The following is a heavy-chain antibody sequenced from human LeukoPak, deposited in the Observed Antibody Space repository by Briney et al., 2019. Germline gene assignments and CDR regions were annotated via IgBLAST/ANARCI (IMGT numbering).Heavy chain of an antibody. CDR1: GFTFSSSV. Sequence: PGGSLRLSCAASGFTFSSSVLSWVRQAPGKGLEWVSTISGFSGNTYYADSVKGRFTISRDNAKNSLYLQMNSLRDEDTAVYYCARGYSYGYSLDYWGQGTLVTVSS. D-gene: IGHD5-18*01. V-gene: IGHV3-23*01. CDR2: ISGFSGNT. J-gene: IGHJ4*02. CDR3: ARGYSYGYSLDY.